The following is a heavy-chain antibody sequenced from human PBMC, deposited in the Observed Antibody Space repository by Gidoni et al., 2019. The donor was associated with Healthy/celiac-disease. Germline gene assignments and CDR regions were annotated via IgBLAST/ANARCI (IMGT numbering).Heavy chain of an antibody. CDR2: IIPIFGTA. Sequence: QVQLVQSGAEVKKPGSSVTVSCKASGGTFSSYAISCVRQAPGQGREWMGGIIPIFGTANYAQKFQGRVTISADESTSTAYMELSSLRSEDTAVYYCARERYYGSGSYNWFDPWGQGTLVTVSS. J-gene: IGHJ5*02. CDR1: GGTFSSYA. V-gene: IGHV1-69*01. CDR3: ARERYYGSGSYNWFDP. D-gene: IGHD3-10*01.